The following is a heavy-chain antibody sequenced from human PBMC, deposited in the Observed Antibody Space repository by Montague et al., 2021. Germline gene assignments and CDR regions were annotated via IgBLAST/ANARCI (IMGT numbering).Heavy chain of an antibody. Sequence: ETLSLSCTVSGASITSNIYYWGWTRQSPGKGLEWIGSIYYSGNSFYQPSLESRITMAVDTSKNQFSLKLSSVTAADTAIYYCARVFSSWYVGWFDPWGQGTLVTVSS. V-gene: IGHV4-39*07. CDR1: GASITSNIYY. D-gene: IGHD6-13*01. CDR3: ARVFSSWYVGWFDP. CDR2: IYYSGNS. J-gene: IGHJ5*02.